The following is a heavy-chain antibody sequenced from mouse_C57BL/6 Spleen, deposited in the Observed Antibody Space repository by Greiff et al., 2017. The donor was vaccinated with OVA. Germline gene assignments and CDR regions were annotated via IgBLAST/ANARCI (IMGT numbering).Heavy chain of an antibody. CDR2: ISRGGDCI. V-gene: IGHV5-9-1*02. CDR1: GFTFSSYA. D-gene: IGHD2-13*01. J-gene: IGHJ1*03. Sequence: EVKLVESGEGLVKPGGSLKLSCAASGFTFSSYAMYWVRQTPEQRLEWVAYISRGGDCIYYADTLKGRFTLTRDNARNTLYLQMSSLKSEDTAMDYGTREDTTVTYFDVWGTGTTVTVSS. CDR3: TREDTTVTYFDV.